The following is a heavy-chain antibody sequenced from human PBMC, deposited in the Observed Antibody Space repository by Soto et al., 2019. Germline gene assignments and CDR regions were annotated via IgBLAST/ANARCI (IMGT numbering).Heavy chain of an antibody. J-gene: IGHJ4*02. CDR1: GFTFSDYY. CDR3: ASKLGYCSGGSCYTPGGRTG. V-gene: IGHV3-11*01. Sequence: GGSLRLSCAASGFTFSDYYMSWIRQAPGKGLEWVSYISSSGSTIYYADSVKGRFTISRDNAKNSLYLQMNSLRAEDTAVYYCASKLGYCSGGSCYTPGGRTGWGQGTLVTVSS. CDR2: ISSSGSTI. D-gene: IGHD2-15*01.